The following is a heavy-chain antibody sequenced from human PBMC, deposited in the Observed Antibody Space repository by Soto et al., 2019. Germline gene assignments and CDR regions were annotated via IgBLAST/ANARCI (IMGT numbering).Heavy chain of an antibody. CDR2: MNPNSGNT. J-gene: IGHJ6*02. Sequence: QVQLVQSGAEVKKPGASVKVSCKASGYTFTSYDINWVRQATGQGLEWMGWMNPNSGNTGYAQKFQGRVTMTRNTSKSTAYMELSSLRSEDTAVYYCARGRGTDIVVVPAAIEVDGMDVWGQGTTVTVSS. CDR1: GYTFTSYD. CDR3: ARGRGTDIVVVPAAIEVDGMDV. D-gene: IGHD2-2*02. V-gene: IGHV1-8*01.